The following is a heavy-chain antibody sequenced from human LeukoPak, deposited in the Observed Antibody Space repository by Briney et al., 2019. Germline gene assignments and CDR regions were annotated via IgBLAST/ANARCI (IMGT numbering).Heavy chain of an antibody. J-gene: IGHJ4*02. CDR2: IRYDGSNK. CDR3: AKAQGYDILTGYYACGF. CDR1: GFTLSSYG. D-gene: IGHD3-9*01. Sequence: GGFLRLSCAASGFTLSSYGMHWVRQAPGKGLEWVAFIRYDGSNKYYADSVKGRFTISRDNSKNALYLQMDSLRVEDTAVYCCAKAQGYDILTGYYACGFWGQGTQVTVSS. V-gene: IGHV3-30*02.